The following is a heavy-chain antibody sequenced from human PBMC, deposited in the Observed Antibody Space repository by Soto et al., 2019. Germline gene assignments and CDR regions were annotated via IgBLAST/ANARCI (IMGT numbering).Heavy chain of an antibody. D-gene: IGHD1-26*01. V-gene: IGHV4-30-2*03. CDR2: IYHSGST. J-gene: IGHJ4*02. CDR1: GGSISSGGYS. CDR3: ARHEVGATKAPIWYFAY. Sequence: SETLSLTCAVSGGSISSGGYSWSWIRQPPGKGLEWIGYIYHSGSTYYNPSLKSRVTISVDTSKNQFSLKLSSVTAADTAVYYCARHEVGATKAPIWYFAYWVQGTLVIVSS.